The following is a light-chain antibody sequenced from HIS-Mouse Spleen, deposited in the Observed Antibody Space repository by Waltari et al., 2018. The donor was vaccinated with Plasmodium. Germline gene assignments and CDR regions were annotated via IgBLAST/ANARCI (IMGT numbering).Light chain of an antibody. V-gene: IGKV3-20*01. J-gene: IGKJ1*01. CDR1: QSVSSSY. CDR3: QQYGSSGT. Sequence: EIVLTQSPGTLSLSPGERATLSCRASQSVSSSYLAWYQQKPGQAPRLLLYGASSRATGIPDSGSGSGTDFTLTISRLEPEDVAVYYCQQYGSSGTFGQGTKVEIK. CDR2: GAS.